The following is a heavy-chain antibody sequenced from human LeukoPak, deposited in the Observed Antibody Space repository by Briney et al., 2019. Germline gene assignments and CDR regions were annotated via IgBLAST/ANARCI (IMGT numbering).Heavy chain of an antibody. CDR3: AKEAGIVSFDL. J-gene: IGHJ2*01. CDR1: GGTFSSYT. D-gene: IGHD6-13*01. Sequence: SVKVSCKASGGTFSSYTISWVRQAPGQGLEWMGRIIPILGIANYAQKFQGRVTITADKSTSTAYMELSSLRSEDTAVYYCAKEAGIVSFDLWGRGTLVTVSS. CDR2: IIPILGIA. V-gene: IGHV1-69*04.